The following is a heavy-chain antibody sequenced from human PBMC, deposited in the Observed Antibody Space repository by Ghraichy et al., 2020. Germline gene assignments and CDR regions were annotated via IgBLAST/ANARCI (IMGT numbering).Heavy chain of an antibody. Sequence: SETLSLTSTVSGGSISSGDYYWSWIRQPPGKGLEWIGYIYYSGSTYYNPSLKSRVTISVDTSKNQFSLKLSSVTAADTAVYYCARGNSEAYYDSSGYYVYWGQGTLVTVSS. CDR3: ARGNSEAYYDSSGYYVY. CDR2: IYYSGST. J-gene: IGHJ4*02. D-gene: IGHD3-22*01. V-gene: IGHV4-30-4*01. CDR1: GGSISSGDYY.